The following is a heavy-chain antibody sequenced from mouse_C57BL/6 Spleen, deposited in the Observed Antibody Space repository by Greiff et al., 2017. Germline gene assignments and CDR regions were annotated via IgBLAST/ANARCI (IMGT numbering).Heavy chain of an antibody. CDR1: GYTFTSYT. V-gene: IGHV1-4*01. CDR3: AREVY. Sequence: LVESGAELARPGASVKMSCKASGYTFTSYTMHWVKQRPGQGLEWIGYINPSSGYTKYNQKFKGKATLTADKSSSTAYIHLSSLTSEDAAVYYCAREVYWGQGTTLPVSS. CDR2: INPSSGYT. J-gene: IGHJ2*01. D-gene: IGHD1-3*01.